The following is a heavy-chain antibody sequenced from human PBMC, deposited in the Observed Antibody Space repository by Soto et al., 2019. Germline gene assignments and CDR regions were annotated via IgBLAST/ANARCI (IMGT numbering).Heavy chain of an antibody. CDR2: ISGSGGST. D-gene: IGHD6-13*01. V-gene: IGHV3-23*01. Sequence: GGSLRLSCAASGFTFSCYAMSWVRQAPGKGLEWVSAISGSGGSTYYADSVKGRFTISRDNSKNTLYLQMNSLRAEDTAVYYCAKVGDSGSWFSVNPQYSGVFFPSSFDTWGQGTLVTVSS. J-gene: IGHJ4*02. CDR1: GFTFSCYA. CDR3: AKVGDSGSWFSVNPQYSGVFFPSSFDT.